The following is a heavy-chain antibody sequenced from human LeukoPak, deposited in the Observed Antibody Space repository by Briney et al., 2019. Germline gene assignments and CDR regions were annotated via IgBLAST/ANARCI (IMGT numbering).Heavy chain of an antibody. Sequence: QPGGSLRLSCAASGFTFSSYAMSWVRQAPGKGLEWVSAISGSGGSTYYADSVKGRFTISRDNSKNTLYLQMNSLRAEDTAVYYCAKDGHLYYDFWSGPAYFDYWGQGTLVTVSS. CDR1: GFTFSSYA. V-gene: IGHV3-23*01. J-gene: IGHJ4*02. D-gene: IGHD3-3*01. CDR3: AKDGHLYYDFWSGPAYFDY. CDR2: ISGSGGST.